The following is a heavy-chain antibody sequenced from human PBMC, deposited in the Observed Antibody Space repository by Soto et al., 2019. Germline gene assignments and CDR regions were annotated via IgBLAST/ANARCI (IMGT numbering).Heavy chain of an antibody. J-gene: IGHJ6*02. V-gene: IGHV1-69*13. D-gene: IGHD3-10*01. Sequence: ASEKLSCKASGGTLSKWVISRVRQAPGQSLECMGVSIPLVGTTDYAKKFQGRIAITADESTTTVYMELSRLRFEDSGVYFCEIDVRFGELSVVWGQGTLLTVS. CDR2: SIPLVGTT. CDR3: EIDVRFGELSVV. CDR1: GGTLSKWV.